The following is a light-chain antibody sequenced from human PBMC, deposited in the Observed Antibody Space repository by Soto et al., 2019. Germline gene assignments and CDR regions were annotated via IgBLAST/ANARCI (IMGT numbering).Light chain of an antibody. J-gene: IGKJ1*01. CDR1: QSVSSD. CDR2: GSS. Sequence: EIVLTQSPATLSVSPGEGATLSCRASQSVSSDLAWYQHRPDQAPRLLISGSSTRATDIPDRFRGSGSGTVFTLTISSLQSEDFAVYYCQQYADWPRTFGQGTKVEIK. V-gene: IGKV3D-15*01. CDR3: QQYADWPRT.